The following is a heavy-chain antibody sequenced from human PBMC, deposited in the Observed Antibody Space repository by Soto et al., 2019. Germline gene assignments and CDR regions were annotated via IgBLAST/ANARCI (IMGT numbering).Heavy chain of an antibody. J-gene: IGHJ3*02. D-gene: IGHD1-26*01. V-gene: IGHV1-24*01. CDR1: GYTLTELS. Sequence: GASVKVSCKVSGYTLTELSMHCVRQAPGKGLEWMGGFDPEDGETIYAQKFQGRVTMTEDTSTDTAYMELSSLRSEDTAVYYCAPDEFVGATSAFDIWGQGTMVT. CDR3: APDEFVGATSAFDI. CDR2: FDPEDGET.